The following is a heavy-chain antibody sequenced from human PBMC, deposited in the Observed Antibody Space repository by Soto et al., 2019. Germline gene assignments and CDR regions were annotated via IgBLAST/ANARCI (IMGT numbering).Heavy chain of an antibody. Sequence: SETLSLTCTVSGGSISSGGYYWSWIRQHPGKGLEWIGYIYYSGSTYYNPSLKSRVTISVDTSKNQFSLKLSSVTAADTAVYYCARDLSCSSTSCYAGEYYGMDVWGQGTTVTVSS. CDR1: GGSISSGGYY. CDR3: ARDLSCSSTSCYAGEYYGMDV. J-gene: IGHJ6*02. D-gene: IGHD2-2*01. V-gene: IGHV4-31*03. CDR2: IYYSGST.